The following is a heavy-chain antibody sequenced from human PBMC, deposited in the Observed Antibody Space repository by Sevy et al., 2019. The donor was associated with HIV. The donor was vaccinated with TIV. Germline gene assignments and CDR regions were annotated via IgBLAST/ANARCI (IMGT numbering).Heavy chain of an antibody. V-gene: IGHV1-2*02. J-gene: IGHJ3*01. CDR3: AKHAVITMGPGAFDL. D-gene: IGHD1-20*01. CDR1: GYMFTDYY. CDR2: INPNSGAT. Sequence: ASVKVSCKTSGYMFTDYYIHWVRQAPGQGFEWMGWINPNSGATAYAQIFQDRVTVTRDTSITTSYMELTRLRSDDTAVYYCAKHAVITMGPGAFDLWGQGTMVTVSS.